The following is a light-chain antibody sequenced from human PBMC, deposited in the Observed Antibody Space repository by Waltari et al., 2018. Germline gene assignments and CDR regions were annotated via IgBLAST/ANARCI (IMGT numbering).Light chain of an antibody. V-gene: IGLV1-51*02. Sequence: QSVLTQPPSVSAAPGQRVTISCSGGSSHIGNNYVSWYRQFPGTAPKLLTYEDSERPSGIPGRFSGSKSGTSATLDITGLQAGDEADYYCGTWDSSLSGAVFGGGTHLTVL. CDR1: SSHIGNNY. CDR2: EDS. J-gene: IGLJ7*01. CDR3: GTWDSSLSGAV.